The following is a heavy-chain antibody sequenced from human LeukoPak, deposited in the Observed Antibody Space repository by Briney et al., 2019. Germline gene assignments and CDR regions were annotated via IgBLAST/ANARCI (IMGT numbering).Heavy chain of an antibody. Sequence: PSETLSLTCAVYGGSFSGYYWSWIRQPPGKGLEWIGEINHSGSTNYNPSLKSRVTISVDTSKNQFSLKLSSVTAADTAVYYCVREVRKNYYYYYYMDVWGEGTTVTISS. CDR3: VREVRKNYYYYYYMDV. CDR1: GGSFSGYY. D-gene: IGHD1-14*01. CDR2: INHSGST. V-gene: IGHV4-34*01. J-gene: IGHJ6*03.